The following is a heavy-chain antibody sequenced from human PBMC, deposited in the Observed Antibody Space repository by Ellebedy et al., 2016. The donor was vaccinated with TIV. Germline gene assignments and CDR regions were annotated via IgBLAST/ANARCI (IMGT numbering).Heavy chain of an antibody. V-gene: IGHV4-4*02. CDR1: GGSISSSNW. CDR3: ASVPAADSNFDY. CDR2: IYHSGST. D-gene: IGHD2-2*01. Sequence: SETLSLXCAVSGGSISSSNWWSWVRPPPGKGLEWIWEIYHSGSTNYNPSLKSRVTISVDKSKNQFSLKLSSVTAADTAVYYCASVPAADSNFDYWGQGTLVTVSS. J-gene: IGHJ4*02.